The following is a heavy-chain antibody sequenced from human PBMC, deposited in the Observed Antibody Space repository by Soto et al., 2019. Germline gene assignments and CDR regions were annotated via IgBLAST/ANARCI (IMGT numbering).Heavy chain of an antibody. CDR2: IHSSGVTT. CDR3: ASAVNRNEFAP. V-gene: IGHV3-11*01. Sequence: GGSLRLSCAASGFTIRDYYMTWIRRAPGKGLEWVSYIHSSGVTTYYADSVKGRFTISRDNTKNSLYLQMNSLRAEDTAMYYCASAVNRNEFAPPGQGSLVIGSS. J-gene: IGHJ5*02. CDR1: GFTIRDYY.